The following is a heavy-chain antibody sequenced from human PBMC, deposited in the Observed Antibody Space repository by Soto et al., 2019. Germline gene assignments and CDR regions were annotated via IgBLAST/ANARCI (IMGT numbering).Heavy chain of an antibody. Sequence: QVQLVQSGAAVKKPGASVKVSCKASGFSFTGYYIHWLRQAPGQGLEWMGWINANSGGTEYAQKFQRRVTLTRDTSIATAYLTLTSLTSDDTALYYCAKDLTRQLAYWLDPWGQGTQVTVSS. CDR2: INANSGGT. CDR3: AKDLTRQLAYWLDP. D-gene: IGHD6-6*01. V-gene: IGHV1-2*02. J-gene: IGHJ5*02. CDR1: GFSFTGYY.